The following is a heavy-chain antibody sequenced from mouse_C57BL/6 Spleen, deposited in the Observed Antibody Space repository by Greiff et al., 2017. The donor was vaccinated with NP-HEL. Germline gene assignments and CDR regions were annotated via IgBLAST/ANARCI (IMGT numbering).Heavy chain of an antibody. J-gene: IGHJ2*01. D-gene: IGHD1-1*01. Sequence: QVQLQQSGAELVKPGASVKLSCKASGYTFTSYWMHWVKQRPGQGLEWIGMIHPNSGSTNYNEKFKSKATLTVDKSSSTAYMQLSSLTSEDSAVYYCASVITTVVLDYWGQGTTLTVSS. CDR2: IHPNSGST. CDR1: GYTFTSYW. CDR3: ASVITTVVLDY. V-gene: IGHV1-64*01.